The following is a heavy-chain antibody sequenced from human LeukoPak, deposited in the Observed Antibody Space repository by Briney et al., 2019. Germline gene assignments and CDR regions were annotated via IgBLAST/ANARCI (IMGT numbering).Heavy chain of an antibody. CDR3: ARDRADIVVVPAARSGWFDP. Sequence: SVKVSCKASGGTFSSYAISWVRQAPGQGLEWMGGIIPIFGTANYAQKFQGRVTITADKSTSTAYMELSSLRSEDTAVYYCARDRADIVVVPAARSGWFDPWGQGTLVTVSS. CDR1: GGTFSSYA. D-gene: IGHD2-2*01. CDR2: IIPIFGTA. J-gene: IGHJ5*02. V-gene: IGHV1-69*06.